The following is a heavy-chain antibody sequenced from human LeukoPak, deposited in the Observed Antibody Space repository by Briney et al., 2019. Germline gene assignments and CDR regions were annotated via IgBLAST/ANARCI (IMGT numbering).Heavy chain of an antibody. J-gene: IGHJ4*02. Sequence: PSETLSLTCTVSGGSISSSYYYWGWIRQPPGKGLEWIGSIYYSGTTYYKPSLKSRVTISVDTSKNQFSLRLSSVTAADTAVYYCARETQGSSSRYWGRGTLVIVSS. CDR3: ARETQGSSSRY. CDR2: IYYSGTT. CDR1: GGSISSSYYY. V-gene: IGHV4-39*01. D-gene: IGHD6-13*01.